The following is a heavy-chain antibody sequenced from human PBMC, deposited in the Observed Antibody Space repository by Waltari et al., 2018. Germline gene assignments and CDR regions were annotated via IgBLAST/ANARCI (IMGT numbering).Heavy chain of an antibody. Sequence: QVQLVESGGGVVQPGRSLRLSCAASGFTFSSYAMYWVRQAPGKGLEWVAVISYDGSNKYYADTGKGRFTISRDNSKNTLYLQMNSLRAEDTAVYYCARDSPEPRYCSGGSCIYGMDVWGQGTTVTVSS. D-gene: IGHD2-15*01. V-gene: IGHV3-30-3*01. J-gene: IGHJ6*02. CDR3: ARDSPEPRYCSGGSCIYGMDV. CDR2: ISYDGSNK. CDR1: GFTFSSYA.